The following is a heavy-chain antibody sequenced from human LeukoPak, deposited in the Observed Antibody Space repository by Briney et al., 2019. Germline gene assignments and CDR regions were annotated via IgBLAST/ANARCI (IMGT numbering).Heavy chain of an antibody. V-gene: IGHV3-9*03. CDR1: GFTFDDYA. D-gene: IGHD2-2*01. J-gene: IGHJ4*02. CDR2: ISWNSGSI. CDR3: AKASVVVPAATFDY. Sequence: PGRSLRLSCAASGFTFDDYAMHWVRQAPGKGLEWVSGISWNSGSIGYADSVKGRFTISRDNAKNSLNLQMNSLRAEDMALYYCAKASVVVPAATFDYWGQGTLVTVSS.